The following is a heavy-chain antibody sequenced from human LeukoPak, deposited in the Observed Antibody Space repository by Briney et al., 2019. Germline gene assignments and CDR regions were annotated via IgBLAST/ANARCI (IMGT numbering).Heavy chain of an antibody. D-gene: IGHD3-3*01. J-gene: IGHJ6*03. Sequence: GGSLRLSCAASGFTFSSYAMHWVRQAPGKGLEWVAVISYDGSNKYYADSVKGRFTISRDNAKNSLYLQMNSLRAEDTAVYYCARGRARSYDFWSGPTAAGNYYYYYMDVW. CDR2: ISYDGSNK. CDR1: GFTFSSYA. V-gene: IGHV3-30-3*01. CDR3: ARGRARSYDFWSGPTAAGNYYYYYMDV.